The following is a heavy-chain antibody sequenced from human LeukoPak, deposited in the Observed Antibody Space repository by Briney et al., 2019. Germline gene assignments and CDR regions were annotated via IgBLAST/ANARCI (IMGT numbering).Heavy chain of an antibody. Sequence: GGSLRLSCAASGFTFSSYWMHWVRQAPGKGLVWVSRINSDGSSTSYADSVKGRFTIPRDNAKNTLYLQMNSLRAEDTAVYYCARDPTGYDFWSGYYTAALDYWGQGTLVTVSS. J-gene: IGHJ4*02. D-gene: IGHD3-3*01. V-gene: IGHV3-74*01. CDR1: GFTFSSYW. CDR2: INSDGSST. CDR3: ARDPTGYDFWSGYYTAALDY.